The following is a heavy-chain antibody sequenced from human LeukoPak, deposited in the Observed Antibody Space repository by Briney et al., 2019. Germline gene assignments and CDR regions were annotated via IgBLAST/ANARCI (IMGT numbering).Heavy chain of an antibody. D-gene: IGHD2-15*01. CDR1: GGSISSSSYY. Sequence: PSETLSLTCTVSGGSISSSSYYWGWIRQPPGKGLEWIGSIYYSGSTYYNPSLKSRVTISVDTSKNQFSLKLSSVTAADTAVYYCASTVAVAATWIWFDPWGQGTLVTVSS. CDR2: IYYSGST. J-gene: IGHJ5*02. V-gene: IGHV4-39*01. CDR3: ASTVAVAATWIWFDP.